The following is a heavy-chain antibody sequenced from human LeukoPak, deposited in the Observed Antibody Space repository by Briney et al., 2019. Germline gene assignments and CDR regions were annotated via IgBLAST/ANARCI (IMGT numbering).Heavy chain of an antibody. V-gene: IGHV1-2*02. D-gene: IGHD6-13*01. Sequence: ASVKVSCKASGYTVTGYYMHWVRQAPGQGLEWMGWINPNSGGTNYAQKFQGRVTMTRDTSISTAYMELSRLRSDDTAVYYCARSVGAAAGTDAFDIWGQGTMVTVSS. J-gene: IGHJ3*02. CDR1: GYTVTGYY. CDR2: INPNSGGT. CDR3: ARSVGAAAGTDAFDI.